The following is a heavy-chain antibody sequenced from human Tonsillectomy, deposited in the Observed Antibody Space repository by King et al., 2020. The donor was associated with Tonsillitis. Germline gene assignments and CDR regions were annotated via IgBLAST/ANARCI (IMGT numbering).Heavy chain of an antibody. J-gene: IGHJ6*02. D-gene: IGHD2-15*01. V-gene: IGHV1-2*02. CDR1: GYTFTGYY. CDR2: ISPNSGGT. CDR3: ARGAPIVVVVAATSAPYYYYGLAV. Sequence: VQLVQSGAEVKEPGASVKVSCKASGYTFTGYYIHWVRQAPGQGLEWMGWISPNSGGTKYAQNFQGRGTMTRDTSISTAYMGLTRLRSDGTAVYYCARGAPIVVVVAATSAPYYYYGLAVWGQGTTVTVSS.